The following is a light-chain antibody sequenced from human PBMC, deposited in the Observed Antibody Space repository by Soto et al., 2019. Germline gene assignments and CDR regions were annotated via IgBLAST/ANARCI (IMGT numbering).Light chain of an antibody. CDR1: QGVINA. J-gene: IGKJ4*01. CDR3: LQHNRYPLT. Sequence: DIQMTQSPPSLSASVGDRVTITCRASQGVINALSWYQQKPGKAPKRLIYAASSLQSGVPSRFSGSGSGTEFTLTISSLQPEDFATYYCLQHNRYPLTFGGGNKVEIK. V-gene: IGKV1-17*01. CDR2: AAS.